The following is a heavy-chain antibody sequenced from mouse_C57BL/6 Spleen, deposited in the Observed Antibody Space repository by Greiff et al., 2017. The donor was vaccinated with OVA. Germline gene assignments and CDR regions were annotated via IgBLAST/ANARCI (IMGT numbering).Heavy chain of an antibody. CDR1: GYAFSSSW. V-gene: IGHV1-82*01. J-gene: IGHJ2*01. Sequence: QVQLKQSGPELVKPGASVKISCKASGYAFSSSWMNWVKQRPGKGLEWIGRIYPGDGDTNYNGKFKGKATLTADKSSSTAYMQLSSLTSEDSAVYFCAREGTLPRGFDYWGQGTTLTVSS. D-gene: IGHD3-3*01. CDR2: IYPGDGDT. CDR3: AREGTLPRGFDY.